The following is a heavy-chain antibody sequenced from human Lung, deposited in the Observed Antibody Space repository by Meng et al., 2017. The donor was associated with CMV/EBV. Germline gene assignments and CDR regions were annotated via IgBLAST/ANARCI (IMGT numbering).Heavy chain of an antibody. D-gene: IGHD2/OR15-2a*01. CDR1: GYTFSTYT. V-gene: IGHV7-4-1*02. J-gene: IGHJ5*02. CDR2: ISTNTGTP. CDR3: ARGGNFDP. Sequence: QVQLGQSGSQMKKPGASVKVSCKASGYTFSTYTINWVRQAHGRGLEWMGWISTNTGTPTYTQGFTGRFVFSLDTSVSTAYLQISSLKAEDTAVYYCARGGNFDPWGQGTLVTVSS.